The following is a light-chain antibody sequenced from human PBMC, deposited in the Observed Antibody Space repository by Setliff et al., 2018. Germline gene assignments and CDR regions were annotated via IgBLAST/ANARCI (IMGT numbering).Light chain of an antibody. J-gene: IGLJ2*01. CDR2: EVT. CDR3: LSYTSETTHAL. V-gene: IGLV2-14*01. Sequence: SVLTQPAAVSGSPGQSIAISCTGTTSDVGRYNYVSWYQHHPGKPPKLMIFEVTKRPSGVSDRFSGSKSGNTASLTISGLQPEDEADYYCLSYTSETTHALFGGGTKVTVL. CDR1: TSDVGRYNY.